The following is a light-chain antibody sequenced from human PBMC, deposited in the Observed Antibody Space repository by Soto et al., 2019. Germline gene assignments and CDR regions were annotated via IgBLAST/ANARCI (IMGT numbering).Light chain of an antibody. J-gene: IGLJ1*01. V-gene: IGLV2-14*01. Sequence: QSVLTQPASVSGSPGQSITISCTGTSSDVGGYNYVSWYQQHPGKAPKLMIYDVSNRPSGVSNRFSGSKSGNTASLTISGLQAEDDADYYCSSYTSSSTSYVFGTGTKVTVL. CDR1: SSDVGGYNY. CDR2: DVS. CDR3: SSYTSSSTSYV.